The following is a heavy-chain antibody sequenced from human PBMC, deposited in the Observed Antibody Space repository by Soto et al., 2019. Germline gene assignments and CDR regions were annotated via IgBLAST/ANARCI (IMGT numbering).Heavy chain of an antibody. CDR2: ISGSGGST. J-gene: IGHJ6*02. D-gene: IGHD3-3*01. CDR3: ARDRGEKYYDFWSGYYHYYGMDV. Sequence: GGSLRLSCAASGLTFSSYAMSWVRQAPGKGLEWVSAISGSGGSTYYADSVKGRFTISRDNSKNTLYLQMNSLRAEDTAVYYCARDRGEKYYDFWSGYYHYYGMDVWGQGTTVTVSS. V-gene: IGHV3-23*01. CDR1: GLTFSSYA.